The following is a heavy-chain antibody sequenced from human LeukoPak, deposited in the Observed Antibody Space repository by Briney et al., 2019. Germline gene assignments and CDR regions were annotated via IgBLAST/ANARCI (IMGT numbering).Heavy chain of an antibody. V-gene: IGHV3-23*01. J-gene: IGHJ4*02. CDR2: FSGAGSST. CDR3: ATHHDYSNSNYFDF. Sequence: GGSLRLSCAASGFTFSSYAMSWVRQAPGKGLEWVSAFSGAGSSTNYADSVKGRFTISRDNSKNTLYLQMNSLRVEDTAVDYCATHHDYSNSNYFDFWGPGTLVTVSS. D-gene: IGHD4-11*01. CDR1: GFTFSSYA.